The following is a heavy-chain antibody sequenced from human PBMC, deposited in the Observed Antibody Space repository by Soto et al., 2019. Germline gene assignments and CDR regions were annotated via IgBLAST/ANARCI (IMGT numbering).Heavy chain of an antibody. J-gene: IGHJ5*02. V-gene: IGHV1-69*08. D-gene: IGHD5-12*01. Sequence: QVQLVQSGAEVKKPGSSVKVSCKASGGTFSSYTISWVRQAPGQGLEWMGRIIPILGIANYAQKFQGRVTITADKPTSTAYMELSSLRSEDTAVYYCAREGEYSGYDSWFDPWGQGTLVTVSS. CDR3: AREGEYSGYDSWFDP. CDR2: IIPILGIA. CDR1: GGTFSSYT.